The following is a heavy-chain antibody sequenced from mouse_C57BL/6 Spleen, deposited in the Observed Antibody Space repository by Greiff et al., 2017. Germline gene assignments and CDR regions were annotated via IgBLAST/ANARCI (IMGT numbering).Heavy chain of an antibody. CDR3: AHDYDGGYYFDY. CDR2: INPDNGGT. J-gene: IGHJ2*01. CDR1: GYTFTDYN. Sequence: EVQLQQSGPELVKPGASVKMSCKASGYTFTDYNMHWVKQSHGKSLEWIGYINPDNGGTSYNQKFKGKATLTVNKSSSTAYMELRSLTSEDSAVYYCAHDYDGGYYFDYWGQGTTLTVSS. D-gene: IGHD2-4*01. V-gene: IGHV1-22*01.